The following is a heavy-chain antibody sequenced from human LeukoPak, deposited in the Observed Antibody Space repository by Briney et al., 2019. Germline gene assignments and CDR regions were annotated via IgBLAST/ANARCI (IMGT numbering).Heavy chain of an antibody. V-gene: IGHV1-18*01. Sequence: ASVKVSCKASGYTFTNYGISWVRQAPGQGLEWMGWISGYNGNTNYVQKLQGRATMTTDTSTSTAYMELRSLRSDDTAVYYCARDIKRSRARWENLGFDPWGQGTLVTVSS. J-gene: IGHJ5*02. CDR3: ARDIKRSRARWENLGFDP. D-gene: IGHD1-26*01. CDR1: GYTFTNYG. CDR2: ISGYNGNT.